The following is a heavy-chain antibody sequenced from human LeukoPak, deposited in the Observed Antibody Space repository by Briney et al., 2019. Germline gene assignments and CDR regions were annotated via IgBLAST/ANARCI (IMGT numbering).Heavy chain of an antibody. D-gene: IGHD5-12*01. V-gene: IGHV1-8*01. CDR3: GRSGGYHPLDY. CDR2: MNANSGNT. J-gene: IGHJ4*02. Sequence: ASVKVSCKASGYTFTSYDINWVRQAPGQGLEWMGWMNANSGNTGYAQKFQGRVTMTRDTSISTAYMELSSLRSEDTAVYYCGRSGGYHPLDYWGQGTLVTVSS. CDR1: GYTFTSYD.